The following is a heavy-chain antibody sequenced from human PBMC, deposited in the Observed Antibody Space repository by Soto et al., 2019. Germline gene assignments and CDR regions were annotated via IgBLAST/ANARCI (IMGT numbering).Heavy chain of an antibody. CDR2: IYYSGST. Sequence: QVQLQESGPGLVKPSQTLSLTCTVSGGSISSGGYYWSWIRQHPGKGLEWIGYIYYSGSTYYNPSLKRRVTISVDTSKNQFSLKLSSVTAADTAVYYCARVLIYGSGSYYNGYYYYYMDVWGKGTTVTVSS. V-gene: IGHV4-31*03. J-gene: IGHJ6*03. D-gene: IGHD3-10*01. CDR3: ARVLIYGSGSYYNGYYYYYMDV. CDR1: GGSISSGGYY.